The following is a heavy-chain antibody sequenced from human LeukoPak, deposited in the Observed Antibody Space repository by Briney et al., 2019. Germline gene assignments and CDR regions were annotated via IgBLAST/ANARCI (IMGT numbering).Heavy chain of an antibody. V-gene: IGHV3-20*04. Sequence: PGGSLRLSCAASGFTFDDYGMSWVRQALGKGLEWVSGIKWNGGSTGYADSVKGRFTISRDNAKNSLHLQMDSLRTDDTAVYYCARRIVGRDPASDIWGQGTMVTVSS. CDR3: ARRIVGRDPASDI. CDR2: IKWNGGST. D-gene: IGHD1-26*01. J-gene: IGHJ3*02. CDR1: GFTFDDYG.